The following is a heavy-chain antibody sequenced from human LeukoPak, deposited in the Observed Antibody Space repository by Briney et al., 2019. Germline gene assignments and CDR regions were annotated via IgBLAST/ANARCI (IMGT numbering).Heavy chain of an antibody. V-gene: IGHV3-21*01. CDR1: GFTFSTYT. D-gene: IGHD3-22*01. Sequence: GGSLRLSSAASGFTFSTYTMNWVRQAPGKGLGWVSSISSGGRYIYYADSVKGRFTISRDYAQNSLFLQMNSLRAEDTAVYYCARDRYYDRSGYYSWGDAFDIWGQGTMVTVSS. J-gene: IGHJ3*02. CDR2: ISSGGRYI. CDR3: ARDRYYDRSGYYSWGDAFDI.